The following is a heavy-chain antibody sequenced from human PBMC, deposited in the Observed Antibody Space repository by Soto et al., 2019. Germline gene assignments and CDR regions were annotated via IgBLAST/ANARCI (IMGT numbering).Heavy chain of an antibody. CDR3: ARDQGYDSSGYPRREYYFDY. J-gene: IGHJ4*02. CDR1: GGSISSGDYY. D-gene: IGHD3-22*01. CDR2: IYYSGST. V-gene: IGHV4-30-4*01. Sequence: KPSETLSLTCTVSGGSISSGDYYWSWIRQPPGKGLEWIGYIYYSGSTYYNPSLKSRVTISVDTSKNQFSLKLSSVTAADTAVYYCARDQGYDSSGYPRREYYFDYWGQGTLVTVSS.